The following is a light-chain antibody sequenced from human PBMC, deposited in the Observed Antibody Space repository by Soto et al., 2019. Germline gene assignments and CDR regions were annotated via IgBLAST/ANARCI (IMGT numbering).Light chain of an antibody. Sequence: EIVMTQSPATLSVSPGERATLSCRASQSVSSKFAWYQQKPGQAPRLLIYGASTRATGIPDRFSGSGSGTDFTLTISRLEPEDFAVYYCQQYGSSPFTFGQGTRLEIK. CDR1: QSVSSK. CDR2: GAS. CDR3: QQYGSSPFT. J-gene: IGKJ5*01. V-gene: IGKV3-20*01.